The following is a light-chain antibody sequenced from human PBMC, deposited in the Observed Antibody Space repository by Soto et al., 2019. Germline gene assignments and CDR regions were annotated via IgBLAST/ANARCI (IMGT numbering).Light chain of an antibody. J-gene: IGKJ1*01. CDR1: QSISSH. CDR3: QQYNSYS. V-gene: IGKV1-13*02. CDR2: HTS. Sequence: IQMTQSPSSLSASVGDTITITCRASQSISSHLNWYQQKPGKAPNLLIYHTSTLESGVPSRFSGSGSGTEFTLTISSLQPDDFATYYCQQYNSYSFGQGTKVDI.